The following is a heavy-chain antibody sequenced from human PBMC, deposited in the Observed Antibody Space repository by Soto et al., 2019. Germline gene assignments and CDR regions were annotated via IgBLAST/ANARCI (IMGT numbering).Heavy chain of an antibody. CDR3: ATGYCINGVCYFGHDL. CDR2: IIPIFGTA. CDR1: GGTFSSYA. Sequence: SVKVSCKASGGTFSSYAISWVRQAPGQGLEWMGGIIPIFGTANYAQKFQGRVTITADESTSTAYMELSSLRSEDTAVYYCATGYCINGVCYFGHDLWGRGTLVTVSS. J-gene: IGHJ2*01. V-gene: IGHV1-69*13. D-gene: IGHD2-8*01.